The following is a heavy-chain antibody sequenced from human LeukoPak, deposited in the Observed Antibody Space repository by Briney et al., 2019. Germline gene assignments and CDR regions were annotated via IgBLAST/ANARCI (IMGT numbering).Heavy chain of an antibody. CDR3: TTEGADGADYYYGMDV. Sequence: MTGGSLRLSCAASGFTFSNAWMSWVRQAPGKGLEWVGRIKSKTDGGTTDYAAPVKGRFTISRDDSKNTLYLQMNSLKTEDTAVYYCTTEGADGADYYYGMDVWGQGTTVTVSS. CDR1: GFTFSNAW. J-gene: IGHJ6*02. V-gene: IGHV3-15*01. D-gene: IGHD4-17*01. CDR2: IKSKTDGGTT.